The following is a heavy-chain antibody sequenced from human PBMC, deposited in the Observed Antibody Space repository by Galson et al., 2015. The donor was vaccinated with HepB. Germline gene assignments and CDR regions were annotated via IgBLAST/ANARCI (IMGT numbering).Heavy chain of an antibody. V-gene: IGHV1-46*03. Sequence: SVKVSCKASGYTFTSYYMYWVRQAPGQGLEWMGVIVPSGGSTSYAQKFQGRVTMTRDTSTSTVYMELSSLRSEDTAVYYCASEGGDLSGTVPFLASWGQGTLVTVSS. D-gene: IGHD1-26*01. J-gene: IGHJ4*02. CDR3: ASEGGDLSGTVPFLAS. CDR1: GYTFTSYY. CDR2: IVPSGGST.